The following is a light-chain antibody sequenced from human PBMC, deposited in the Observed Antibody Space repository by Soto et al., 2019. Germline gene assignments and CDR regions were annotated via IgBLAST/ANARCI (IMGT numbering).Light chain of an antibody. CDR1: QSVRSN. V-gene: IGKV3-20*01. CDR2: GAS. CDR3: QQYGSSGT. J-gene: IGKJ1*01. Sequence: EIVMTQSPATLSVSPGERATVSFRASQSVRSNLAWYQQKPGQAPRLLIYGASNRATGIPDRFSGSGSGTDFTLTISRLEPEDFAVYYCQQYGSSGTFGQGTKVDI.